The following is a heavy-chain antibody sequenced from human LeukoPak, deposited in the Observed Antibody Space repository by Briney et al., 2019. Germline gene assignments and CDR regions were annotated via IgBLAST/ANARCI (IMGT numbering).Heavy chain of an antibody. V-gene: IGHV3-30*18. CDR1: GFTFSSYG. D-gene: IGHD2/OR15-2a*01. J-gene: IGHJ3*02. CDR3: AKAFHNDAFDI. CDR2: ISYGGSNK. Sequence: TGRSLRLSCAASGFTFSSYGMHWVRQAPGKGLEWVAVISYGGSNKYYADSVKGRFTISRDNSKNTLYLQMNSLRAEDTAVYYCAKAFHNDAFDIWGQGTMVTVSS.